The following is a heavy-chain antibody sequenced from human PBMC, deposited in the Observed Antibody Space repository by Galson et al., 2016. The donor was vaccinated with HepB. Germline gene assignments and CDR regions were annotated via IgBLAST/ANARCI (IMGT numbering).Heavy chain of an antibody. J-gene: IGHJ5*02. CDR3: AGKTSSFGNWFDP. CDR1: GFPFSSYA. D-gene: IGHD3-3*01. CDR2: ISARDGRT. Sequence: SLRLSCAASGFPFSSYAMSWVRQAPGKGLEWVSGISARDGRTYYSDSVKCRFTISRDDSENTLYLQMNSLRVEDTAVYYCAGKTSSFGNWFDPWGQGTLVTVSS. V-gene: IGHV3-23*01.